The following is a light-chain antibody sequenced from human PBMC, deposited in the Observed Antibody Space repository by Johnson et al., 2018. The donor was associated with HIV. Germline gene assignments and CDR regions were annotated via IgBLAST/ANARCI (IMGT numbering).Light chain of an antibody. CDR2: DND. V-gene: IGLV1-51*01. J-gene: IGLJ1*01. CDR3: ATWDSSLSAYV. Sequence: QSVLTQPASVSAAPGQTVTISCSGSSSNIGNNYVSWYRHLPGTAPKLLIYDNDKRPSGIPDRFSASKSGSSATLGITGLQTGDEADYYCATWDSSLSAYVFGPGTKVTIL. CDR1: SSNIGNNY.